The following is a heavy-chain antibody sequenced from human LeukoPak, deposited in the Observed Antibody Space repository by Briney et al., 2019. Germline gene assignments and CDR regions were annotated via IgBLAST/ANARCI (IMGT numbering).Heavy chain of an antibody. V-gene: IGHV3-48*01. J-gene: IGHJ4*02. CDR3: ANVWFGELLCDY. D-gene: IGHD3-10*01. Sequence: PGGSLRLSCAASGFTFSDYNMNWVRQPPGKGLEWVSYISSSRSLIYYADSVKGRFTISRDNAKKSLYLQMNSLRAEDTAVYYCANVWFGELLCDYWGQGTLVTVSS. CDR1: GFTFSDYN. CDR2: ISSSRSLI.